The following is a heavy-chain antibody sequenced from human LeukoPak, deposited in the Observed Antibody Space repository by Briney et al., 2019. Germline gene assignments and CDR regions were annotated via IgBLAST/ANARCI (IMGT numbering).Heavy chain of an antibody. CDR2: IKQDGSEK. J-gene: IGHJ4*02. CDR1: GFTFSSYW. Sequence: GGSLRLSCAASGFTFSSYWMSWVRQAPGKGLEWVANIKQDGSEKYYVDSVKGRFTISRDNAKNSLYLQTNSLRAEDTAVYYCVGGWYYFDYWGQGTLVTVSS. V-gene: IGHV3-7*01. CDR3: VGGWYYFDY. D-gene: IGHD2-15*01.